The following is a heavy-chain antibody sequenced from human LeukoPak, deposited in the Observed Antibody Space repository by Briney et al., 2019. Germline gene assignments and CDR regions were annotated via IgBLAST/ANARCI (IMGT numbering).Heavy chain of an antibody. V-gene: IGHV1-18*01. CDR1: GYTFTSYG. CDR3: ARDLSYDSSGAYYYYGMDV. J-gene: IGHJ6*02. D-gene: IGHD3-22*01. CDR2: ISAYNGNT. Sequence: RASVKVSCKASGYTFTSYGISWVRQAPGQGLEWMGWISAYNGNTNYAQKLQGRVTMTTDTSTSTAYMELRSLRSDDTAVYYCARDLSYDSSGAYYYYGMDVWGQGTTVTVSS.